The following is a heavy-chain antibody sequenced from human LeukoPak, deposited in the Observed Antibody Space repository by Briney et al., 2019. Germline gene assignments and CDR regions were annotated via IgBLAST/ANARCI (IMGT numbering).Heavy chain of an antibody. Sequence: GGSLRLSCAASGFTFSSYSMNWVRQAPGKGLEWVSSISSSSSYIYYADSVKGRFTISRDNAKNSLYLQMNSLRAEDTALYYCAKGVGATLAVINYWGQGTLVTVSS. CDR3: AKGVGATLAVINY. V-gene: IGHV3-21*04. D-gene: IGHD1-26*01. CDR1: GFTFSSYS. CDR2: ISSSSSYI. J-gene: IGHJ4*02.